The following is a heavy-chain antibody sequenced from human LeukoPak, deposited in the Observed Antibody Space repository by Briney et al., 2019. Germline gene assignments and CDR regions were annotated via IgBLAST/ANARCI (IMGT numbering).Heavy chain of an antibody. J-gene: IGHJ4*02. D-gene: IGHD6-6*01. CDR3: ARGSSSSLGY. V-gene: IGHV3-74*01. CDR1: GIAFSSYW. Sequence: GRSLRLPCAASGIAFSSYWMHGGRQAPGKGLVWVSRINSDGSSTIYADSVKGRFTISRDNAKNTLYLQMNSLRAEDTAVYYCARGSSSSLGYWGQGTLVTVSS. CDR2: INSDGSST.